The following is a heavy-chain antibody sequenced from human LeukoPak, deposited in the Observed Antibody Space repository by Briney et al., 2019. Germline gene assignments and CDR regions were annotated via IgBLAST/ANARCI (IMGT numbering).Heavy chain of an antibody. CDR3: AKTLHYGHYGKFDY. D-gene: IGHD4-17*01. J-gene: IGHJ4*02. CDR1: GFTFTSYA. V-gene: IGHV3-23*01. Sequence: GGSLRLSCAASGFTFTSYAMNWVRQAPGKGLEWVSTIGDSSGSTYYADSVKGRFTISRDNSKNTLYLRMNSLRAEDTAVYYCAKTLHYGHYGKFDYWGQGTLVTVSS. CDR2: IGDSSGST.